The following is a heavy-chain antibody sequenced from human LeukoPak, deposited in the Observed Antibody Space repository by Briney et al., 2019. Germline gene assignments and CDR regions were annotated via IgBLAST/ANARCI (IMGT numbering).Heavy chain of an antibody. Sequence: ASVKVSCKASGYTFTGYYMHWVRQAPGHGPEWMGWMNTKSGRTNYAEKFQGRVTLTRDSSISTAYMELSSLMSDDTAIYYCARVLVPKIDVFDSWGQGTLVTVSS. CDR3: ARVLVPKIDVFDS. J-gene: IGHJ4*02. D-gene: IGHD3-10*01. V-gene: IGHV1-2*02. CDR2: MNTKSGRT. CDR1: GYTFTGYY.